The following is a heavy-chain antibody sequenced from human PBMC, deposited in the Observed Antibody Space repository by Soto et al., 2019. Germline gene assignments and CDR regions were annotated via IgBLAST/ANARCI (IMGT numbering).Heavy chain of an antibody. J-gene: IGHJ4*02. CDR3: ASSPTALRQYYYDSSGPEGYYFDD. Sequence: GGSLRLSCAASGFTVSSNYMSWVRQAPGKGLEWVSVIYSGGSTYYADSVKGRFTISRDNSKNTLYLQMNSLRAEDTAVYYCASSPTALRQYYYDSSGPEGYYFDDWGQGTLVTVSS. D-gene: IGHD3-22*01. CDR1: GFTVSSNY. V-gene: IGHV3-66*01. CDR2: IYSGGST.